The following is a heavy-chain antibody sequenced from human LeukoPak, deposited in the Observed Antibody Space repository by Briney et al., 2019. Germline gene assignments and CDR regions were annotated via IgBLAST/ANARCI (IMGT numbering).Heavy chain of an antibody. D-gene: IGHD2-15*01. Sequence: SETLSLTCAVYGGSFSGYYWSWIRQPPGKGLEWIGEINHSGSTNYNPSLQSRVTISVDTSKNQFSLKLSSVTAADTAVYYCARGFALLNYYYYYGMDVWGQGTTVTVSS. CDR1: GGSFSGYY. CDR3: ARGFALLNYYYYYGMDV. J-gene: IGHJ6*02. CDR2: INHSGST. V-gene: IGHV4-34*01.